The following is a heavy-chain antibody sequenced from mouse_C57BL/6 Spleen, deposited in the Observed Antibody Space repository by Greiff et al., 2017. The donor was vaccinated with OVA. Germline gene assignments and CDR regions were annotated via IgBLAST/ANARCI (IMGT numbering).Heavy chain of an antibody. J-gene: IGHJ4*01. CDR1: GFNIKDDY. D-gene: IGHD2-5*01. V-gene: IGHV14-4*01. Sequence: EVQLQQSGAELVRPGASVKLSCTASGFNIKDDYMHWVKQRPEQGLEWIGWIDPENGDTEYASKFQGKATITADTSSNTAYLQLSSLTSEDTAVYYCTTYYSNYVGAMDYWGQGTSVTVSS. CDR3: TTYYSNYVGAMDY. CDR2: IDPENGDT.